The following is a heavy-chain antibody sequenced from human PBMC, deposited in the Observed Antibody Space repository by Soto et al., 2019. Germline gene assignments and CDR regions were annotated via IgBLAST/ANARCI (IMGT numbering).Heavy chain of an antibody. V-gene: IGHV1-3*01. J-gene: IGHJ4*02. CDR2: INAGNGNT. CDR3: ARDATGYLELLFLPLFDY. Sequence: ASVKVSCKASGYTFTSYAMHWVRQAPGQRLEWMGWINAGNGNTKYSQKFQGRVTITRDTSASTAYMELSSLRSEDTAVYYCARDATGYLELLFLPLFDYWGQGTLVTVSS. CDR1: GYTFTSYA. D-gene: IGHD2-2*01.